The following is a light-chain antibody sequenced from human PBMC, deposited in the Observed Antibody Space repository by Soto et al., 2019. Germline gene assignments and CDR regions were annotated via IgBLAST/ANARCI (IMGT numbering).Light chain of an antibody. CDR3: QQYGTSTPGLT. V-gene: IGKV3-20*01. J-gene: IGKJ4*01. CDR1: QSVSSSY. Sequence: EIVLTQSPGTVSLSPGERATLSCRASQSVSSSYLAWYQQKPGQALRLLICGASTRATGIPDRFSGSGSGTDFTLTISRLEPEDFAVYYGQQYGTSTPGLTFGGGTKVEIK. CDR2: GAS.